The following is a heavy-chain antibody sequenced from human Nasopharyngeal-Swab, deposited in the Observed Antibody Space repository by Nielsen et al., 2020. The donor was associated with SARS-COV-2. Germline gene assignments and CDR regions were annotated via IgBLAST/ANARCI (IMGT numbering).Heavy chain of an antibody. Sequence: SETLSLTCAISGGSSSSYYWSWIRQPTGMGPEWLGCIHYSWSTYYSPSLKSRVTMAVDTSNNHFSLEVTSVTAADTDVYYCAREQRGGDFWTRHYYNGMDVWGQGTTVTVSS. CDR2: IHYSWST. J-gene: IGHJ6*02. CDR3: AREQRGGDFWTRHYYNGMDV. V-gene: IGHV4-59*13. CDR1: GGSSSSYY. D-gene: IGHD3/OR15-3a*01.